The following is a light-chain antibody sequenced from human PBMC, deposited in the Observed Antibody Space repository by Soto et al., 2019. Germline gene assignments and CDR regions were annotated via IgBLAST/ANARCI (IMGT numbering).Light chain of an antibody. J-gene: IGLJ1*01. CDR2: DVN. CDR1: SSDIGSYNY. CDR3: SSYTSSSTLLYV. Sequence: QSALTQPASVSGSPGQSITISCTGTSSDIGSYNYVSWYQQHPGKAPKLMIYDVNNRPSGVSNRFSGSKSGNTASLITSGLQAEDEADYHCSSYTSSSTLLYVVGTGTKLTVL. V-gene: IGLV2-14*01.